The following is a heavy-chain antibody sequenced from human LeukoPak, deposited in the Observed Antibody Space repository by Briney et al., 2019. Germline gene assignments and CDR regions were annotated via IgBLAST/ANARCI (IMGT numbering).Heavy chain of an antibody. CDR3: FDP. D-gene: IGHD4-11*01. CDR1: GYSFTSYP. J-gene: IGHJ5*02. V-gene: IGHV7-4-1*01. Sequence: GASVKVSCKASGYSFTSYPMNWVRQAPGQGLEWMGWINTNTGNPTYAQGFTGRFVFSLDTSVSTAYYCARAPTYYSNHDASWFDPWGQGTLVTVSS. CDR2: INTNTGNP.